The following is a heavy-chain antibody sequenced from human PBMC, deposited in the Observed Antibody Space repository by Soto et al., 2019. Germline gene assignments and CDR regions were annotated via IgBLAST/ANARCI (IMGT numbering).Heavy chain of an antibody. V-gene: IGHV4-34*01. CDR2: INHSGST. CDR1: GGSFSGYY. CDR3: ASDYYGSGSPYYFDY. Sequence: SETLSLTCAVYGGSFSGYYWSWIRQPPGKGLEWIGEINHSGSTNYNPSLKSRVTISVDTSKNQFSLKLSSVTAADTAVYYCASDYYGSGSPYYFDYWGQGTLVTVS. D-gene: IGHD3-10*01. J-gene: IGHJ4*02.